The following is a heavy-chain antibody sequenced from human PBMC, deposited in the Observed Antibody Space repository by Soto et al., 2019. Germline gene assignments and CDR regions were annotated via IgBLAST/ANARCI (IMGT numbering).Heavy chain of an antibody. V-gene: IGHV4-39*01. D-gene: IGHD3-10*01. Sequence: SETLSLTCTVSGGSISSSSYYWGWIRQPPGKGLEWIGNIFYSGSTYYNPSLKSRVTISVDTSKNQFSLKLSSVTAADTAVYYCIYGSGSYSYYYYGMDVWGQGTTVTVSS. CDR1: GGSISSSSYY. CDR3: IYGSGSYSYYYYGMDV. CDR2: IFYSGST. J-gene: IGHJ6*02.